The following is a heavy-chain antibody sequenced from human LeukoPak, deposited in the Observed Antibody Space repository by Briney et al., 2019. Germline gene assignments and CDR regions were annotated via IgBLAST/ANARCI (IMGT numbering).Heavy chain of an antibody. D-gene: IGHD3-3*01. CDR3: ARGPSTREYYDFWSGYRRGYYFDY. CDR1: GFTFSSYW. Sequence: PGGSLRLSCAASGFTFSSYWMSWVRQAPGEGLEWVANIKQDGSEKYYVDSVKGRFTISRDNAKNSLYLQMNSLRAEDTAVYYCARGPSTREYYDFWSGYRRGYYFDYWGQGTLVTVSS. CDR2: IKQDGSEK. J-gene: IGHJ4*02. V-gene: IGHV3-7*01.